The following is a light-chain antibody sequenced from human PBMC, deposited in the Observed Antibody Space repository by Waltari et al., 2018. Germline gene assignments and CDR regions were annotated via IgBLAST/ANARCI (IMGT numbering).Light chain of an antibody. CDR2: DVR. CDR1: SSAIGTYDW. V-gene: IGLV2-14*03. Sequence: QSALTQPASVSGSPGQSITISCTGSSSAIGTYDWVSWYQQHPGEAPKLMIYDVRQRPSGVSDRFSGSKSGNTASLTVSGLQAEDEADYYCSTYLRSSAPVVFGGGTKLTVL. CDR3: STYLRSSAPVV. J-gene: IGLJ2*01.